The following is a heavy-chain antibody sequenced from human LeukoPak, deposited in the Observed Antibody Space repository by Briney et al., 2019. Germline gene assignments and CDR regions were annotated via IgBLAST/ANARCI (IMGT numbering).Heavy chain of an antibody. CDR2: IWYDGSNK. V-gene: IGHV3-33*01. Sequence: GRSLRLSCAASGFTFSSYGMHWVRQAPGKGLEWVAVIWYDGSNKYYADSVKGRFTISRDNSKNTLYLQMNSLRAEDTAVYYCVGVAPYDDYEDYWGQGTLVTVSS. J-gene: IGHJ4*02. D-gene: IGHD4-17*01. CDR1: GFTFSSYG. CDR3: VGVAPYDDYEDY.